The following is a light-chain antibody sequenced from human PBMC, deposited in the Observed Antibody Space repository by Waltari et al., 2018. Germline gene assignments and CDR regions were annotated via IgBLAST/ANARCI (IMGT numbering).Light chain of an antibody. J-gene: IGLJ2*01. Sequence: QSVLTQPPSVSGAPGQRVTIPCSGTSSKIGGHYITWYQQLPGMAPKLLMYDNDKRPSGVSDRFSGSKSGSSASLTITGLQTDDEADYYCQSYDSSLSVLFGGGTRLTVL. CDR1: SSKIGGHY. CDR2: DND. CDR3: QSYDSSLSVL. V-gene: IGLV1-40*01.